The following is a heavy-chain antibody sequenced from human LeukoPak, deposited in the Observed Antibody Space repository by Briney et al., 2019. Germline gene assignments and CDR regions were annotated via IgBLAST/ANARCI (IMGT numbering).Heavy chain of an antibody. CDR1: GYTFITYP. Sequence: ASAKVSCKASGYTFITYPLNWVRQAPGQGLEWMGWINTNTGSPTYAQGLTGRLVFSLDTSVSTAFLQISSLKAEDTALYYCVRGIDTTGYFNYWGQGTLVTVSS. J-gene: IGHJ4*02. CDR2: INTNTGSP. V-gene: IGHV7-4-1*02. CDR3: VRGIDTTGYFNY. D-gene: IGHD3-22*01.